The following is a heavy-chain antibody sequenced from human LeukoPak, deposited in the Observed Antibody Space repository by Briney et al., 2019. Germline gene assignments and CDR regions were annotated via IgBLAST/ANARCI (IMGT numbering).Heavy chain of an antibody. Sequence: SETLSLTCTVSGGSISSSYWSWIRQPPGKGLEWIGYIYYSGSTNYNPSLKSRVTISVDTSKNQFSLKLSSVTAADTAVYYCARERYGSGSYYSDYWGQGTLVTASS. CDR2: IYYSGST. V-gene: IGHV4-59*01. J-gene: IGHJ4*02. D-gene: IGHD3-10*01. CDR3: ARERYGSGSYYSDY. CDR1: GGSISSSY.